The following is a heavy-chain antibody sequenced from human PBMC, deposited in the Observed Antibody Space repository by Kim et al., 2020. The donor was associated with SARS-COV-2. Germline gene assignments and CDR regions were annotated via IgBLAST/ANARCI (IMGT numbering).Heavy chain of an antibody. CDR2: IWYDGSNK. D-gene: IGHD6-19*01. CDR1: GFSFSSYG. J-gene: IGHJ4*01. V-gene: IGHV3-33*01. CDR3: ARSSERAYISVGGISY. Sequence: GGSLRLSCAASGFSFSSYGMHWVRQAPGKGLEWVAVIWYDGSNKFYADSVKGRFTISRDNSKNTLYLQMDSLRAEDTAVYYCARSSERAYISVGGISYWG.